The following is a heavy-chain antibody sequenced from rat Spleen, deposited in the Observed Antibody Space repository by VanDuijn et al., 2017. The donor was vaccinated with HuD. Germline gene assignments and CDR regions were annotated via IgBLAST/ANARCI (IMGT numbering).Heavy chain of an antibody. J-gene: IGHJ4*01. Sequence: EVQLVESGGGLVQPGRSMKLSCAASGFTFSNHDMAWVRQAPTKGLEWVASISFDGTGTYYRDSVKGRFTISRDDAKSTLYLQMDSLMSEDTATYYCTTDHNNFYIMDAWGQGASVTVSS. CDR1: GFTFSNHD. CDR2: ISFDGTGT. V-gene: IGHV5-20*01. D-gene: IGHD1-10*01. CDR3: TTDHNNFYIMDA.